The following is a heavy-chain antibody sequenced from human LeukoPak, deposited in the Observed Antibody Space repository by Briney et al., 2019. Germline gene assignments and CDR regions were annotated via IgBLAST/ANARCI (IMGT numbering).Heavy chain of an antibody. CDR3: ARVINYRGNWVDY. Sequence: SETLSLTCTVSGGSISSYYWSWIRQPPGKGLEWIGYIYYSGSTNYNPSLKSRVTISVDTSKNQFSLKLSSVTAADTAVYYCARVINYRGNWVDYWGQGTLVTVSS. CDR2: IYYSGST. D-gene: IGHD7-27*01. CDR1: GGSISSYY. J-gene: IGHJ4*02. V-gene: IGHV4-59*01.